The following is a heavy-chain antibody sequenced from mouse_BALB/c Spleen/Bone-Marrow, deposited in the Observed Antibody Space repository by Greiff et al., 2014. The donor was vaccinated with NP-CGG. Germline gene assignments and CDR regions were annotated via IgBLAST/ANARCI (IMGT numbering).Heavy chain of an antibody. CDR1: DYTFTSYR. Sequence: EVKLEESGTVLARPGASVKMSCKASDYTFTSYRMHWLKQRPGQGLEWIGAIYPGNSDTSYNQKFKGKAELTAVTSTSTAYMDLSSLRNEDSAVYYCTLAYFGQGDWFFDVWGAGTTVTVSS. CDR2: IYPGNSDT. D-gene: IGHD2-10*01. CDR3: TLAYFGQGDWFFDV. V-gene: IGHV1-5*01. J-gene: IGHJ1*01.